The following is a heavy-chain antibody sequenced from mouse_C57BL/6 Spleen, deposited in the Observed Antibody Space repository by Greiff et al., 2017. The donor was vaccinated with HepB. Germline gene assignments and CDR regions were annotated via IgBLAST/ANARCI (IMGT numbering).Heavy chain of an antibody. CDR1: GYTFTNYW. V-gene: IGHV1-63*01. D-gene: IGHD1-1*01. CDR2: IYPGGGYT. CDR3: ARLEIYYYGSSYGYAMDY. Sequence: VQLQQSGAELVRPGTSVKMSCKASGYTFTNYWIGWAKQRPGHGLEWIGDIYPGGGYTNYNEKFKGKATLTADKSSSTAYMQFSSLTSEDSAIYYCARLEIYYYGSSYGYAMDYWGQGTSVTVSS. J-gene: IGHJ4*01.